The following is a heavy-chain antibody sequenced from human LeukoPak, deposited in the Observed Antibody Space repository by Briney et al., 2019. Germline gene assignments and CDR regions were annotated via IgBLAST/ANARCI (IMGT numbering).Heavy chain of an antibody. Sequence: EASVKVSCKASGGTFSSYAISWVRQAPGQGLEWMGGIIPIFGTANYAQKFQGRVTITADESTSTAYMELSSLRSEDTAVYYCARDRGYCSSTSCPFYVYWGQGTLVTVSS. V-gene: IGHV1-69*13. CDR3: ARDRGYCSSTSCPFYVY. J-gene: IGHJ4*02. D-gene: IGHD2-2*01. CDR2: IIPIFGTA. CDR1: GGTFSSYA.